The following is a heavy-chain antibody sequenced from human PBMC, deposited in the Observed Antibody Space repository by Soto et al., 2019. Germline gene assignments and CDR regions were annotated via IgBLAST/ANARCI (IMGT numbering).Heavy chain of an antibody. CDR3: ARAYVIAVAGRNYYYYMDF. CDR1: GGSFSGYY. D-gene: IGHD6-19*01. Sequence: PSETLSLTCAVYGGSFSGYYWSWIRQPPGKGLEWIGEINHSGSTNYNPSLKSRVTISVDTSKNQFSLKLSSVTAADTAVYYCARAYVIAVAGRNYYYYMDFWGKGTTGT. J-gene: IGHJ6*03. V-gene: IGHV4-34*01. CDR2: INHSGST.